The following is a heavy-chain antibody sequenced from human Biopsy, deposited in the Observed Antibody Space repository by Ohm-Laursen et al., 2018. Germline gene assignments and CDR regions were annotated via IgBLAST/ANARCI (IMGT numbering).Heavy chain of an antibody. J-gene: IGHJ5*01. V-gene: IGHV1-18*01. CDR2: ISGLNGIK. D-gene: IGHD4-11*01. CDR1: GYTYSDYG. Sequence: ASVKVSCKTSGYTYSDYGVSWVRQAPGQGLEWVGWISGLNGIKTSASKFQGRLTMTTDRSTSTAYMELRGLRSDDTAVYYCTRDLQTRAETFDSWGQGTLVIVSS. CDR3: TRDLQTRAETFDS.